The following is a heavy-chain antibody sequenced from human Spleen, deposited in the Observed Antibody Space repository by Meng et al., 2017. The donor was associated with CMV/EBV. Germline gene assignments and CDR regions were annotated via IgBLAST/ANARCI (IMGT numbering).Heavy chain of an antibody. Sequence: SVKVSCKVSGYNIIELSMQWVRQAPGKGLEWMGRIIPTLGREKYAQKFQGRVTITADKSTSTAYMELSSLRSEDTAVYYCATRRGYSYGYDYWGQGTLVTVSS. J-gene: IGHJ4*02. CDR1: GYNIIELS. V-gene: IGHV1-69*02. CDR2: IIPTLGRE. CDR3: ATRRGYSYGYDY. D-gene: IGHD5-18*01.